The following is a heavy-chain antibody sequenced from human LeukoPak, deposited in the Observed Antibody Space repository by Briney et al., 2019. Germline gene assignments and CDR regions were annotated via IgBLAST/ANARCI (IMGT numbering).Heavy chain of an antibody. CDR2: IYYSGST. V-gene: IGHV4-30-4*08. J-gene: IGHJ4*02. Sequence: SETMSLTCTVSGGSISRGDYYWSWIRQPPGRGLEWIGYIYYSGSTYYNPSLKSRVTISVDTSKKQFSLKLSSVTAADTAVYYRARVVGYYDNRGYYYLDYWSQGTLVTVSS. CDR3: ARVVGYYDNRGYYYLDY. D-gene: IGHD3-22*01. CDR1: GGSISRGDYY.